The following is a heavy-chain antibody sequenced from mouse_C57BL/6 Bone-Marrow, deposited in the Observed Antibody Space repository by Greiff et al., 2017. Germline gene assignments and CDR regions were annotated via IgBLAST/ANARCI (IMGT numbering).Heavy chain of an antibody. D-gene: IGHD3-3*01. J-gene: IGHJ2*01. CDR1: GYTFTSYW. V-gene: IGHV1-50*01. CDR2: IDPSDSYT. Sequence: VQLQQPGAELVKPGASVKLSCKASGYTFTSYWMQWVKQRPGQGLEWIGEIDPSDSYTNYNQKFKGKATLTVDTSSSTAYMQLSSLTSEDSAVXYCASEGQLWNYFDYWGQGTTLTVSS. CDR3: ASEGQLWNYFDY.